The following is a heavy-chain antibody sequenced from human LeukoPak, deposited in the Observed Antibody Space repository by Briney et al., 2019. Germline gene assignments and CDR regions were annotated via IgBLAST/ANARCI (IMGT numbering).Heavy chain of an antibody. V-gene: IGHV1-8*03. J-gene: IGHJ3*02. CDR3: ARQVGFGELAKAFDI. Sequence: ASVKVSCKAAGYTFTSYDINWVRQAPGQGLEWMGWMNPNSGNTVYAQKFQGRVTITRNTSISTAYMELSSLRSEDTAVYYCARQVGFGELAKAFDIWGQGTMVTVSS. CDR2: MNPNSGNT. CDR1: GYTFTSYD. D-gene: IGHD3-10*01.